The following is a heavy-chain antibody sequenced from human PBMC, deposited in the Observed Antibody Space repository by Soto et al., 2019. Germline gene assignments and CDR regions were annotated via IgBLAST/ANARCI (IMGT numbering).Heavy chain of an antibody. CDR1: EFTFSSYW. Sequence: EVQLVESGGGLVQPGGSLRLSCAASEFTFSSYWMSWVRQAPGKGLEWVANIKEDGSEKYYVDSVKGRFTISRDNGKNSLYLQMNSLRAEDTAVYYCARGSSRFDDWGQGTMVTVSS. J-gene: IGHJ4*02. V-gene: IGHV3-7*03. CDR2: IKEDGSEK. CDR3: ARGSSRFDD. D-gene: IGHD6-13*01.